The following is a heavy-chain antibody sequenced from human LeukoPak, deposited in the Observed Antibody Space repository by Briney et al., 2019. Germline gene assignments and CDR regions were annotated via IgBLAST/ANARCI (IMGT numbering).Heavy chain of an antibody. CDR2: IRSTANGYAT. J-gene: IGHJ4*02. Sequence: ETLSLTCTVSGDSISSYSWTWIRQPAGKGLEWIGRIRSTANGYATAYAASVKGRFTISRDDSKNTAYLQMDSLKTEDTAVYYCTGNYYGSGSYADFDYWGQGTLVTVSS. D-gene: IGHD3-10*01. CDR3: TGNYYGSGSYADFDY. CDR1: GDSISSYS. V-gene: IGHV3-73*01.